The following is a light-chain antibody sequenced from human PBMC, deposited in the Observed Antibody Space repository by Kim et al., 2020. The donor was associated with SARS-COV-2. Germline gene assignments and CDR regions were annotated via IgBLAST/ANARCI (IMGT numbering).Light chain of an antibody. CDR3: QQRSNWPLT. CDR2: DAS. J-gene: IGKJ4*01. V-gene: IGKV3-11*01. CDR1: QGVSSY. Sequence: LSPGERATLTCRASQGVSSYLAWYQQKPGQAPRLLIYDASDRATGIPARFSGSGSGTDFTLTISSLEPEDFAVYYCQQRSNWPLTFGGGTKVDIK.